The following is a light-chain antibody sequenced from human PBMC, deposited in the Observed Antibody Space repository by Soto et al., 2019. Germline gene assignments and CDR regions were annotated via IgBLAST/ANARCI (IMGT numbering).Light chain of an antibody. V-gene: IGLV2-14*01. CDR3: ASYTDSTLVM. Sequence: QSALTQPASVSGSPGQSITISCTGTSSDVGDYIYVSWYQQHPGKAPKLMIYDVSHRPSGVSSRFSGSKSGNTASLTISGLQAEAEADYYCASYTDSTLVMFGGGTKVTVL. CDR1: SSDVGDYIY. CDR2: DVS. J-gene: IGLJ3*02.